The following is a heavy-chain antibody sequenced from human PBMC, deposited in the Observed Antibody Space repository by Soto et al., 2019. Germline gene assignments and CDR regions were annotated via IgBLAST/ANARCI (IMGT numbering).Heavy chain of an antibody. J-gene: IGHJ6*03. V-gene: IGHV3-30*18. D-gene: IGHD4-4*01. CDR1: GFTFSSYG. Sequence: QVQLVESGGGVVQPGRSLRLSCAASGFTFSSYGMHWVRQAPGKGLEWVAVISYDGSNKYYADSVKGRFTISRDNSKNTLYLQMNSLRAEDTAVYYCAKSGGSPLYSSHYYYYYMDVWGKGTTVTVSS. CDR3: AKSGGSPLYSSHYYYYYMDV. CDR2: ISYDGSNK.